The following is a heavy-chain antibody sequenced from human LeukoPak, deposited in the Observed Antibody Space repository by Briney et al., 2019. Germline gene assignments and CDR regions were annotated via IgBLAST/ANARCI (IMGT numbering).Heavy chain of an antibody. D-gene: IGHD3-9*01. Sequence: SGPTLVNPTQTLTLTCTSSGFSLSTSGVGVGWIRQPPGKALEWLALIYWDDDKRYSPSLKSRLTITKDTSKNQVVLTMTNMDPVDTATYYWARIRFWDDILTGQDYFDYWGQGTLVTVSS. J-gene: IGHJ4*02. CDR2: IYWDDDK. CDR1: GFSLSTSGVG. CDR3: ARIRFWDDILTGQDYFDY. V-gene: IGHV2-5*02.